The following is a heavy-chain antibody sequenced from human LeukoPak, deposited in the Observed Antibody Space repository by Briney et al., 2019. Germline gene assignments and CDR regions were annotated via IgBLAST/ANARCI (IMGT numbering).Heavy chain of an antibody. V-gene: IGHV3-23*01. Sequence: GGSLRLSCAASGFTFSSYAMSWVRQAPGKGLEWVSAISGSGGSTYYADSVKGRFTISRDNSKSTLYLQMNSLRAEDTAVYYCAKTLSSGYSPIDYWGQGTLVTVSS. D-gene: IGHD3-22*01. J-gene: IGHJ4*02. CDR1: GFTFSSYA. CDR2: ISGSGGST. CDR3: AKTLSSGYSPIDY.